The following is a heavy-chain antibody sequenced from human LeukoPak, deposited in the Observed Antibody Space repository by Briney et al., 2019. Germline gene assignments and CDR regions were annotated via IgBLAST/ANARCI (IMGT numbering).Heavy chain of an antibody. Sequence: PGGSLRLSCAASGFTFDDYAMSWVRQAPGKGLEWVSGINWNGVSTGYADSVKGRFTISRDNSKNTLYLQMNSLRAEDTAVYYCAKATYYYDSSGYYTSAFDIWGQGTMVTVSS. CDR1: GFTFDDYA. D-gene: IGHD3-22*01. CDR2: INWNGVST. V-gene: IGHV3-20*04. J-gene: IGHJ3*02. CDR3: AKATYYYDSSGYYTSAFDI.